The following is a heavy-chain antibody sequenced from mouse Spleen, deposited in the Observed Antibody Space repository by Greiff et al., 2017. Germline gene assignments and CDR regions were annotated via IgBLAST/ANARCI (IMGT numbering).Heavy chain of an antibody. CDR3: ARHEGGAPFDY. Sequence: EVKLQESGGGLVQPGGSLKLSCAASGFTFSDYYMYWVRQTPEKRLEWVAYISNGGGSTYYPDTVKGRFTISRDNAKNTLYLQMSRLKSEDTAMYYCARHEGGAPFDYWGQGTTLTVSS. V-gene: IGHV5-12*01. J-gene: IGHJ2*01. CDR1: GFTFSDYY. CDR2: ISNGGGST.